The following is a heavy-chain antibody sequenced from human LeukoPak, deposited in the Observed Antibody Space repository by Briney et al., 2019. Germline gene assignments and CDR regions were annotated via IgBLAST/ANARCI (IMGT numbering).Heavy chain of an antibody. V-gene: IGHV3-21*01. J-gene: IGHJ3*01. CDR1: GFTFSSYS. D-gene: IGHD3-10*01. CDR3: ARDGTYGSGYPDAFDV. CDR2: ISSSSSYI. Sequence: GGSLRLSCAASGFTFSSYSMNWVRQAPGKGLEWVSSISSSSSYIYYADSVKGRFTISRDNAKNSLYLQMNSLRAEDTAVYYCARDGTYGSGYPDAFDVWGQGTMVTVSS.